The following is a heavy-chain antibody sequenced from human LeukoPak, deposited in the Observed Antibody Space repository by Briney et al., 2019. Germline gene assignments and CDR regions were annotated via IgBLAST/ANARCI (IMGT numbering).Heavy chain of an antibody. CDR1: GFTFSSYS. J-gene: IGHJ4*02. CDR2: ISSSSSYI. CDR3: ARYIAVAGTDY. Sequence: TGGSLRLSCAASGFTFSSYSMNWVRQAPGKGLEWVSSISSSSSYIYYADSVKGRFTISRGNAKNSLYLQMNSLRAEDTAVYYCARYIAVAGTDYWGQGTLVTVSS. V-gene: IGHV3-21*01. D-gene: IGHD6-19*01.